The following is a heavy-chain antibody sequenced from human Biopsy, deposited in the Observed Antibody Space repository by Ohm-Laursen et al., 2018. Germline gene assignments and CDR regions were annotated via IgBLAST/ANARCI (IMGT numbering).Heavy chain of an antibody. V-gene: IGHV1-69*13. D-gene: IGHD3-9*01. J-gene: IGHJ1*01. Sequence: VKISCKAPGGTFSNYGVNWVRQAPGQGLEWLGGNIPILGTGNYAQKFQDRVTVAADTSTSTATMELRSLRSDGTAVYCCATKLTGYFHHWGQGTLVIVSS. CDR2: NIPILGTG. CDR3: ATKLTGYFHH. CDR1: GGTFSNYG.